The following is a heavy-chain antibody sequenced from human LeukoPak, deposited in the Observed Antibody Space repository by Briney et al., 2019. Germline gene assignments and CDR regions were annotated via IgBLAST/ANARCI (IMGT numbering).Heavy chain of an antibody. CDR3: ARGYGGNFDAFDI. J-gene: IGHJ3*02. Sequence: SETLSLTCTVSGSSITSSSHYWGWIRQPPGKGLEWIGSIYYSGDTYYNPSLKSRVTISVDRSKNQFSLKLSSVTAADTAMYYCARGYGGNFDAFDIWGQGTMVTVSS. CDR1: GSSITSSSHY. V-gene: IGHV4-39*07. D-gene: IGHD4-23*01. CDR2: IYYSGDT.